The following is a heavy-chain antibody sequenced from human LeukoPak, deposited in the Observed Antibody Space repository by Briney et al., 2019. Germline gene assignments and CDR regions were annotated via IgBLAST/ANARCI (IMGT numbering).Heavy chain of an antibody. J-gene: IGHJ4*02. CDR1: GFTFSSDG. CDR2: IWYDGSNK. D-gene: IGHD3-10*01. CDR3: ARGSLSLLWFGASAKSFFDY. Sequence: PGRSLRLSCAASGFTFSSDGMHWVRQAPGKGLEWVAVIWYDGSNKYYADSVKCRFTISRDNSKNTLYLQMNSLRAEDTAVYYCARGSLSLLWFGASAKSFFDYWGQGTLVTVSS. V-gene: IGHV3-33*01.